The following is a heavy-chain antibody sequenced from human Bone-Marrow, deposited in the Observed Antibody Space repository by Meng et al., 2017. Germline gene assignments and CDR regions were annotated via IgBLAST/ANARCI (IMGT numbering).Heavy chain of an antibody. D-gene: IGHD5-18*01. V-gene: IGHV4-39*01. Sequence: QVQLQESGPGLVKPSGTLSLTCTVPGDSISSSNYYWGWIRQPPGKGLEWIGSMYYSGNIYYNPSLKSRVTISVDTSKNQFSLKVSSVTAADTAVFYCARHKGHSYGYLYFDYWGQGALVTVSS. CDR3: ARHKGHSYGYLYFDY. CDR2: MYYSGNI. CDR1: GDSISSSNYY. J-gene: IGHJ4*02.